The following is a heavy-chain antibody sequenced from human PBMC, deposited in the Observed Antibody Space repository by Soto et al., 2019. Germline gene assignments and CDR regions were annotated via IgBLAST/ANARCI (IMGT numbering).Heavy chain of an antibody. V-gene: IGHV1-69*01. J-gene: IGHJ4*02. CDR1: GGTFSSHS. CDR2: IITLFGTA. CDR3: AREVGYGDVSVALLV. Sequence: VQLMQSGAEVKQPGSSVNVSCKASGGTFSSHSINWVRQAPGPGLEWMGGIITLFGTANYAQNFQGRVTITAGQSARTEYIDLNSRTSEDTAVYYCAREVGYGDVSVALLVWGEGTLVTVSS. D-gene: IGHD4-17*01.